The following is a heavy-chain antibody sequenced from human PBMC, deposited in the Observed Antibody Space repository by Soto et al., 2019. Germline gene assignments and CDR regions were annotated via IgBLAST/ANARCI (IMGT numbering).Heavy chain of an antibody. J-gene: IGHJ4*02. CDR3: AGIYSLSPGGTLGD. CDR1: GGSISSGGYY. CDR2: IYYSGST. D-gene: IGHD3-16*01. Sequence: QVQLQESGPGLVKPSQTLSLTCTVSGGSISSGGYYWSWIRQHPGKGLEWIGHIYYSGSTYYNPSLQIRVTISVDTSKNQFSLKLSSVTAADTAVYYCAGIYSLSPGGTLGDWGQGTLVTVSS. V-gene: IGHV4-31*03.